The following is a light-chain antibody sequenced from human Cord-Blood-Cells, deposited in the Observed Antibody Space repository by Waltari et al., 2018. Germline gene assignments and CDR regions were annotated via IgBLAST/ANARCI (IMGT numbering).Light chain of an antibody. CDR2: EVS. J-gene: IGLJ3*02. CDR1: SSDVGGYNY. Sequence: QSALTQPPSASGSPGQSVTIPCTGTSSDVGGYNYVSWYQQHPGKAPKLMIYEVSKRPSGVPDRFSGSKSGNTASLTVSGLQAEDEADYYRSSYAGSNNWVFGGGTKLTVL. V-gene: IGLV2-8*01. CDR3: SSYAGSNNWV.